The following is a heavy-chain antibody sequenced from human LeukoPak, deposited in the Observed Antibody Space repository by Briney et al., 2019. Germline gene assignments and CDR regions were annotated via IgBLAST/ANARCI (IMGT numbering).Heavy chain of an antibody. CDR1: GFIFSSYG. CDR2: ISNTGGST. D-gene: IGHD3-10*01. Sequence: GGSLRLSCGASGFIFSSYGMNWVRQAPGKGPEWVSSISNTGGSTYYADSVKGRFTISRDNSKNTLYLQMNSLRAEDTAIYYCAKGRSLVRGVIHDYWGQGTLVTVSS. J-gene: IGHJ4*02. V-gene: IGHV3-23*01. CDR3: AKGRSLVRGVIHDY.